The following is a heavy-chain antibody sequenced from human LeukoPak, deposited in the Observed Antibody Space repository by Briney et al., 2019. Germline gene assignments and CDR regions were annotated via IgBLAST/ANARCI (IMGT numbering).Heavy chain of an antibody. CDR3: ATGSWYSKQWLDGQFDY. CDR2: FDPEDGET. Sequence: ASVKVSFKVSGYTLTELSMHWVRQAPGKGREWMGGFDPEDGETIYAQKFQGRVTMTEDTSTDTAYMELSSLRSEDTAVYYCATGSWYSKQWLDGQFDYWGQGTLVTVSS. V-gene: IGHV1-24*01. J-gene: IGHJ4*02. CDR1: GYTLTELS. D-gene: IGHD6-19*01.